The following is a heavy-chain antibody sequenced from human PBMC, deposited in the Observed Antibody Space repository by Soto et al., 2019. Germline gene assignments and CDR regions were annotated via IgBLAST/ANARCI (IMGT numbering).Heavy chain of an antibody. Sequence: SETLSLTCTVSGGSISSGGYYWSRIRQHPGKGLEWIGYIYYSGSTYYNPSLKSRVTISVDTSKNQFSLKLSSVTAADTAVYYCARGLTIFGVVFNDYWGQGTLVTVSS. V-gene: IGHV4-31*03. CDR1: GGSISSGGYY. CDR3: ARGLTIFGVVFNDY. CDR2: IYYSGST. D-gene: IGHD3-3*01. J-gene: IGHJ4*02.